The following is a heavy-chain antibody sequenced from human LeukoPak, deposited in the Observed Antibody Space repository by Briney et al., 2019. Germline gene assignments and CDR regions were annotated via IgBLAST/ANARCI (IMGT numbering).Heavy chain of an antibody. Sequence: SETLSLTCAVSGGSISSSNWWSWVRQPPGKGLEWIGEIYHSGSTNYNPSLKSRVTISVDKSKNQFSLKLSSVSAADTAVYYCAREDTRGSGSPYYFDYWGQGTLVTVSS. J-gene: IGHJ4*02. V-gene: IGHV4-4*02. D-gene: IGHD3-10*01. CDR1: GGSISSSNW. CDR2: IYHSGST. CDR3: AREDTRGSGSPYYFDY.